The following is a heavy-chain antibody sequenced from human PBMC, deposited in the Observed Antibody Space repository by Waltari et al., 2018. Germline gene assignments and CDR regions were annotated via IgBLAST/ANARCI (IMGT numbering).Heavy chain of an antibody. D-gene: IGHD1-7*01. Sequence: QVQLQESGPGLVKPTHTLSLTCTVSGEPISDDVSRWTYWTWIRQSAGKGLEWIGHIYSSGAVDYNPTHRSRVTISLDTPKSHFTLKLTSVTAADTAVYYCANRGVGNYFKYFRLWSPGTLVTVSS. V-gene: IGHV4-61*02. CDR3: ANRGVGNYFKYFRL. J-gene: IGHJ1*01. CDR1: GEPISDDVSRWTY. CDR2: IYSSGAV.